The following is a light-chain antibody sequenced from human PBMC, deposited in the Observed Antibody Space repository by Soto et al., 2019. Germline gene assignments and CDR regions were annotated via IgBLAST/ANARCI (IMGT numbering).Light chain of an antibody. V-gene: IGKV1-5*03. CDR3: QQYNSYSPET. J-gene: IGKJ1*01. CDR2: KAS. Sequence: DIQMTQSPSTLSASVGDRVTIACRASQRISCWLAWYQQKPGKAPKRPICKASSLESGVPSRFSGSRSGTASTLTISSLQTDAFATYYCQQYNSYSPETFGQGTKVEIK. CDR1: QRISCW.